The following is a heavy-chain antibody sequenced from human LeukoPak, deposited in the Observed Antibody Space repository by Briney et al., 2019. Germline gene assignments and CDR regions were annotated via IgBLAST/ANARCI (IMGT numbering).Heavy chain of an antibody. CDR1: GGTFSSYA. CDR3: ARETRRIQ. Sequence: SVKVSCKASGGTFSSYAISWVRQAPGQGLEWMGGIIPIFGTANNAQKVQGRVTITTDESTSTDYMELSSLRSEDTAVYYCARETRRIQWGQGTLVTVSS. CDR2: IIPIFGTA. D-gene: IGHD2-21*01. J-gene: IGHJ4*02. V-gene: IGHV1-69*05.